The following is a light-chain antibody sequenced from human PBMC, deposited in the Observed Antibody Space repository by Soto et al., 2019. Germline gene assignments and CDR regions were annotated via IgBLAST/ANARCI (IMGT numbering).Light chain of an antibody. V-gene: IGLV1-40*01. CDR3: QSYDRSLSGYV. Sequence: QSVLTQPPSVSGSLGQRVTISCTGSSSNIGAGYDVHWYQQLPGTGPKLLIYGNSNRPSGVPDRFSGSKSGTSASLAITGLRAEDEAEYYCQSYDRSLSGYVFGTGTKVTVL. CDR1: SSNIGAGYD. J-gene: IGLJ1*01. CDR2: GNS.